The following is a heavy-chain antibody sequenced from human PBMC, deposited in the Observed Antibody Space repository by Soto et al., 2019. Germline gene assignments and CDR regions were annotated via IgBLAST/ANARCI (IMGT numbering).Heavy chain of an antibody. J-gene: IGHJ4*02. V-gene: IGHV1-69*13. Sequence: GASVKVSCKASGGTFSSYAISWVRQAPGQGLEWTGGIIPIFGTANYAQKFQGRVTITADESTSTAYMELSSLRSEDTAVYYCAREADYSSGSTDWGQGTLVTVSS. D-gene: IGHD6-19*01. CDR1: GGTFSSYA. CDR3: AREADYSSGSTD. CDR2: IIPIFGTA.